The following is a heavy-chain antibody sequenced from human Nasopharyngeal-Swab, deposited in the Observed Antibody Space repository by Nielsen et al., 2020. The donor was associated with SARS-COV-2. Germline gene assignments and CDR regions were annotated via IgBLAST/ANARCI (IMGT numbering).Heavy chain of an antibody. CDR3: ARAQRGTVTIYYYYGMDV. V-gene: IGHV4-4*02. D-gene: IGHD4-17*01. Sequence: WIRQPPGKGLEWIGEIYHSGSTNYNPSLKSRVTIPVDKSKNQFSLKLSSVTAADTAVYYCARAQRGTVTIYYYYGMDVWGQGTTVTVSS. J-gene: IGHJ6*02. CDR2: IYHSGST.